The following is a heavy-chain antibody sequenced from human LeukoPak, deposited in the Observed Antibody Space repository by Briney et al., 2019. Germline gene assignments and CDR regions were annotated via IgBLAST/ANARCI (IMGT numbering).Heavy chain of an antibody. J-gene: IGHJ4*02. V-gene: IGHV3-48*01. CDR3: AKQEGATGYFDY. Sequence: GGSLRLSCAASGFTFSIYSMNWVRQPPGKGLEWVSYISGSSGTLYYADSVKGRFTISRDNAKNSLYLQLNSLRAEDTAVYYCAKQEGATGYFDYWGQGTLVTVSS. CDR1: GFTFSIYS. D-gene: IGHD1-26*01. CDR2: ISGSSGTL.